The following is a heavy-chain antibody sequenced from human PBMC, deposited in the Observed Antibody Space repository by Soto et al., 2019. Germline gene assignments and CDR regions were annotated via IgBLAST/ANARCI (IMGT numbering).Heavy chain of an antibody. Sequence: GEALKISCKGSGYSFTNYWIGWVRHMPGKGLEWMGIIYPADSDTKYSPSFQGQVTISADKSISTAYLQWSSLKASDTAMYYCPRAYPVYCIGGSCPPPGEHWFDPWGQGTLVTVSS. D-gene: IGHD2-15*01. CDR2: IYPADSDT. CDR1: GYSFTNYW. CDR3: PRAYPVYCIGGSCPPPGEHWFDP. V-gene: IGHV5-51*01. J-gene: IGHJ5*02.